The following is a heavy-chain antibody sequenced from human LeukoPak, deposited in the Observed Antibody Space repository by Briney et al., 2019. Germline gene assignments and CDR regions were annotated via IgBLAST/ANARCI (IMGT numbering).Heavy chain of an antibody. CDR1: GYTFTNYG. Sequence: ASVKVSCKASGYTFTNYGISWVRQAPGQGLEWMGWISAYNGNTNYAQKLQGRVTMTTDTSTSIAYMELRSLRSDDTAVYYCARALLWFGELLFPYFDYWGQETLVTVSS. V-gene: IGHV1-18*01. CDR3: ARALLWFGELLFPYFDY. J-gene: IGHJ4*02. CDR2: ISAYNGNT. D-gene: IGHD3-10*01.